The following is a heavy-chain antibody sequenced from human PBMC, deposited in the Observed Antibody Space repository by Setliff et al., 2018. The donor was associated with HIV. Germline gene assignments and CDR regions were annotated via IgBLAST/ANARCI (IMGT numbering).Heavy chain of an antibody. CDR2: ISAYNGDT. CDR3: ARDSPSGLAFLKPLDH. Sequence: ASVKVSCKASGYIFSSYAIAWVRQAPGQGLEWMGWISAYNGDTKYADNFQGRVTLTTDTSTSTGYMEVRSLKSDDTAMYYCARDSPSGLAFLKPLDHWGQGTLVTVSS. D-gene: IGHD3-9*01. J-gene: IGHJ4*02. CDR1: GYIFSSYA. V-gene: IGHV1-18*01.